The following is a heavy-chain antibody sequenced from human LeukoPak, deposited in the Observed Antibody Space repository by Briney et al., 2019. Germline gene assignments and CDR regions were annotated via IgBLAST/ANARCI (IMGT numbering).Heavy chain of an antibody. V-gene: IGHV3-66*02. CDR3: ARDIPYDFWSGYYTH. Sequence: PGGSLRLSCAASGFTVSSNYMSWVRQAPGKWLEWVSVIYSGGSTYYADSVKGRFTISRDNSKNTLYLQMNSLRAEDTAVYYCARDIPYDFWSGYYTHWGQGTLVTVSS. CDR1: GFTVSSNY. D-gene: IGHD3-3*01. CDR2: IYSGGST. J-gene: IGHJ4*02.